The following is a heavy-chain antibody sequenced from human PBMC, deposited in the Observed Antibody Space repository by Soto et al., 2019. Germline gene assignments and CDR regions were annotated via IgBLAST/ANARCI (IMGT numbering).Heavy chain of an antibody. Sequence: QVQLQQWGAGLLKPSETLSLTCAVYGGSFSGYYWSWIRQPPGKGLEWIGEINHSGSTNYNPSLKSRVTISVDTSKNQFSLKLSSVTAADTAVYYCARGGRGTVTTLYISFWGQGTLVTVSS. D-gene: IGHD4-4*01. CDR1: GGSFSGYY. J-gene: IGHJ4*02. CDR3: ARGGRGTVTTLYISF. CDR2: INHSGST. V-gene: IGHV4-34*01.